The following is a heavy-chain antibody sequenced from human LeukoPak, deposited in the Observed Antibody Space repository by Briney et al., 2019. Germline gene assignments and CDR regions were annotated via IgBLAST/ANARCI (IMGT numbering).Heavy chain of an antibody. D-gene: IGHD5-24*01. V-gene: IGHV1-46*01. Sequence: PGASVKVSCKASGYTFTSYYMHWVRQAPGQGPEWMGIINPSGGSTSYAQKFQGRVTMTRDTSTSTVYMELSSLRSEDTAVYYCARDAGWLQFDYWGQGTLVTVSS. CDR3: ARDAGWLQFDY. J-gene: IGHJ4*02. CDR2: INPSGGST. CDR1: GYTFTSYY.